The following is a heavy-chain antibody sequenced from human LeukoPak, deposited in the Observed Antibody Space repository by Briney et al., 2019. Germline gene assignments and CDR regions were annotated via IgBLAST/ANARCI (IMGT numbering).Heavy chain of an antibody. CDR3: AKRGSYCGGFDY. J-gene: IGHJ4*02. Sequence: GGSLRLSCAASGFAFINYDMSWVRPAPGKGREWVSGISGSGESTYYAHSVKGRFTISRDNSKNTLYLQMNSLRAEDTAVYYCAKRGSYCGGFDYWRQGTLLTVPS. CDR2: ISGSGEST. V-gene: IGHV3-23*01. CDR1: GFAFINYD. D-gene: IGHD3-10*01.